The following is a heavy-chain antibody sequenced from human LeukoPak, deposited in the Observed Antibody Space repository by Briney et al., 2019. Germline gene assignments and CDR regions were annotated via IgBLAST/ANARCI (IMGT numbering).Heavy chain of an antibody. Sequence: ASVKVSCKASGGTFSSYAISWVRQAPGQGLEWMGWINPNSGGTNYAQKFQGRVTMTRDTSISTAYMELSRLRSDDTAVYYCARYRAAAGTGWFDPWGQGTLVTVSS. CDR2: INPNSGGT. J-gene: IGHJ5*02. CDR3: ARYRAAAGTGWFDP. D-gene: IGHD6-13*01. V-gene: IGHV1-2*02. CDR1: GGTFSSYA.